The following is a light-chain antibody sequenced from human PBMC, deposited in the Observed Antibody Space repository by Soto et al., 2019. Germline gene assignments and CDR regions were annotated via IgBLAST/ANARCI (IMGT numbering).Light chain of an antibody. J-gene: IGKJ5*01. Sequence: EIVLAQSPATLSSFPGDRVTLSCRASQYINTRLAWYQHRPGQAPRLLIYQTSIRAAGIPARFSASGSGTDFTLTISRLEPEDFAVYYCQQRSNWPPSNTFGQGTRLEIK. V-gene: IGKV3D-11*03. CDR1: QYINTR. CDR2: QTS. CDR3: QQRSNWPPSNT.